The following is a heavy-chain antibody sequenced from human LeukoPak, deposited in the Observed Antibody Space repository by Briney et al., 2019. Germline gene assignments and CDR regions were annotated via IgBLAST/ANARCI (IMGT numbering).Heavy chain of an antibody. D-gene: IGHD1-26*01. J-gene: IGHJ5*02. CDR1: GFTFSGSA. V-gene: IGHV3-73*01. CDR3: TRDSGTYNWLDP. CDR2: IDKEKNSYAT. Sequence: GGSLRLSCAASGFTFSGSAIHWVRQSFGRGLEWIGHIDKEKNSYATASAYAVSVEGRFTVSRDDSKNMAFLQMSGLKTEDTALYFCTRDSGTYNWLDPWGQGTLVTVSS.